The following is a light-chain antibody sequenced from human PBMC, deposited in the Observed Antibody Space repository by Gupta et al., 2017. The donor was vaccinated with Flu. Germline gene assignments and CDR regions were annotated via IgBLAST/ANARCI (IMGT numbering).Light chain of an antibody. CDR3: QQHNSYPWT. CDR1: QSISRG. V-gene: IGKV1-5*03. J-gene: IGKJ1*01. Sequence: DIKMTQPPSTLSASVGDRATITCRASQSISRGLAWYQHKPGKAPKLLIYKASSLESGVPSRFSGSGSGTEFTLTISSLQPDDFATYYCQQHNSYPWTFGQGTKVEIK. CDR2: KAS.